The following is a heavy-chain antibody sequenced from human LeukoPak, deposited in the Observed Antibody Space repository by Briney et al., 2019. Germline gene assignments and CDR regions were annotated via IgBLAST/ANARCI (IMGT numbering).Heavy chain of an antibody. CDR2: IQYDGSYK. V-gene: IGHV3-30*02. D-gene: IGHD2-2*02. CDR1: GLTFSFYG. CDR3: AKTSDQLLYSKFDF. J-gene: IGHJ4*02. Sequence: GGSLRLSCATSGLTFSFYGMHWVRQAPGKGLEWVAFIQYDGSYKFYADSVQGRFGISRDNSKNTLFLQMNSLRADDTAVYYCAKTSDQLLYSKFDFWGQGTLVTVSS.